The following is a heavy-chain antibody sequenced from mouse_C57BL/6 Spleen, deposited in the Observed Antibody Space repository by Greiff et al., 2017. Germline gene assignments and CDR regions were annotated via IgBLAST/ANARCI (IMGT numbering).Heavy chain of an antibody. V-gene: IGHV1-26*01. J-gene: IGHJ4*01. CDR2: INPNNGGT. CDR3: ARYHDYDEGYAMDY. CDR1: GYTFTDYY. Sequence: EVQLQQSGPELVKPGASVKISCKASGYTFTDYYMNWVKQSHGKSLEWIGDINPNNGGTSYNQKFKGKATLTVDKSSSTAYMELRSLTSEDSAVYYCARYHDYDEGYAMDYWGQGTSVTVSS. D-gene: IGHD2-4*01.